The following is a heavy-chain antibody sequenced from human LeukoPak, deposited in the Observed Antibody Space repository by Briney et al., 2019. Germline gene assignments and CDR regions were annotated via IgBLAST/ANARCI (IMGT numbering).Heavy chain of an antibody. CDR2: ISSSSSYI. J-gene: IGHJ4*02. CDR1: GFTFSSYS. CDR3: ARVPLGTQQSTW. V-gene: IGHV3-21*01. D-gene: IGHD5-18*01. Sequence: GGSLRLSCAASGFTFSSYSMNWVRQAPGKGLEWVSSISSSSSYIYYADSVKGRFTISRDNAKNSLYLQMNSLRAEDTAVYYCARVPLGTQQSTWWGQGTLVTVSS.